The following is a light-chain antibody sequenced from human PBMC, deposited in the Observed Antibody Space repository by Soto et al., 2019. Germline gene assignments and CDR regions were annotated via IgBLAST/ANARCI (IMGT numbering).Light chain of an antibody. Sequence: DLQMTQSPTSLSASVGDRVTITCRASQGIGYNLAWYQQKPGKVPKVLIYTASTLHSGVPSRFSGSGSGTEFTLTINSLQPEDVATYFCQKYDSVPWSFGQGTRVEI. J-gene: IGKJ1*01. CDR1: QGIGYN. CDR3: QKYDSVPWS. CDR2: TAS. V-gene: IGKV1-27*01.